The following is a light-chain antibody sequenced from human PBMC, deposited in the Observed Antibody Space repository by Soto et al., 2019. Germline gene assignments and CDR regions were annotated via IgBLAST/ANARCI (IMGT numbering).Light chain of an antibody. Sequence: QSVLTQPPSVSGAPGQRVTISCTGSSSNIGAGYDVHWYQQFPGTAPKLLIYGDINRPSGVPDRFSGSRSGTSASLAITGFQAEDEADYYCQSYDSSLSGVFVGGTKVTVL. J-gene: IGLJ2*01. CDR1: SSNIGAGYD. CDR3: QSYDSSLSGV. CDR2: GDI. V-gene: IGLV1-40*01.